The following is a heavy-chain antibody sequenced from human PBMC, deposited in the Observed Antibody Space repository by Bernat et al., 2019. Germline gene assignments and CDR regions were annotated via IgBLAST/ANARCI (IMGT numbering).Heavy chain of an antibody. J-gene: IGHJ6*03. CDR1: GFTFSSYG. V-gene: IGHV3-33*01. CDR2: IWYDGSNK. Sequence: QVQLVESGGGVVQPGRSLRLSCAASGFTFSSYGMHWVRQAPGKGLEWVAVIWYDGSNKYYADSVKGRFTISRDNSKNTLYLQMNSLRAEDTAVYYCARGSLVYYYYMDVWGKGTTVTVS. CDR3: ARGSLVYYYYMDV. D-gene: IGHD3-16*02.